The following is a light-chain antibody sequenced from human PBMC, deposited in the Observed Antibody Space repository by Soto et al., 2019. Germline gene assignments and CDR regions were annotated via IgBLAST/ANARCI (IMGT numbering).Light chain of an antibody. J-gene: IGLJ1*01. V-gene: IGLV2-14*03. CDR2: EVS. CDR1: SSDVGRDND. CDR3: SSYTSTTTRV. Sequence: QSALTQPASVSGPAGQSITISCSGTSSDVGRDNDVLWFQQHPGKGPKLMIYEVSNRPSGVSNRCSGSKSGNTATLTISGLQAEDEADYYCSSYTSTTTRVFGTGTKATVL.